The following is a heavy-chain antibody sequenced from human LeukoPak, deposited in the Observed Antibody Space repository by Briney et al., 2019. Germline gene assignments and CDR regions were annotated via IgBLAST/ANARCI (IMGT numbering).Heavy chain of an antibody. Sequence: EASVKVSCKASGYTFTGYYMHWVRQAPGQGLEWMGWINPNSGGTNYAQKFQGRVTMTRDTSISTAYMELSRLRSDDTAVYYCARVHYDFWSSYSPSFDYWGQGTLVTVSS. V-gene: IGHV1-2*02. D-gene: IGHD3-3*01. CDR1: GYTFTGYY. CDR2: INPNSGGT. J-gene: IGHJ4*02. CDR3: ARVHYDFWSSYSPSFDY.